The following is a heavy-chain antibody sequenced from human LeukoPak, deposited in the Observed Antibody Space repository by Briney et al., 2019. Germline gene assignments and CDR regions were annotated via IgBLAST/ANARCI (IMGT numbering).Heavy chain of an antibody. J-gene: IGHJ4*02. Sequence: SVKVSCKVSGGTFSNNAISWVRQAPGQGLEWMGRIIPILGITDYAQKFQGRVTITADKSTSTAYMELGSLRSEDTAVYYCATIRGDSSSWYRPFYFWGQGTLVTVSS. CDR1: GGTFSNNA. D-gene: IGHD6-13*01. CDR2: IIPILGIT. V-gene: IGHV1-69*04. CDR3: ATIRGDSSSWYRPFYF.